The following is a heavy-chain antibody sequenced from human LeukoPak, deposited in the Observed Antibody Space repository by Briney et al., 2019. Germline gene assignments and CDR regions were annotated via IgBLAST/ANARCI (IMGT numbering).Heavy chain of an antibody. CDR1: GFTFSDYY. D-gene: IGHD3-22*01. J-gene: IGHJ4*02. V-gene: IGHV3-11*01. CDR3: ARGERYRYYYDSSGSYVDY. CDR2: ISSSGSTI. Sequence: PGGSLRLSRAASGFTFSDYYMSWIRQAPGKGLEWGSYISSSGSTIYYADSVKGRFTISRDNAKNSLYLQMNSLIAEDTAVYYCARGERYRYYYDSSGSYVDYWGQGTLVTVSS.